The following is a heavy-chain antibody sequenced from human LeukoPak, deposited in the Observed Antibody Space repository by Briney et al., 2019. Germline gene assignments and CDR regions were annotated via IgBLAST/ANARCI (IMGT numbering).Heavy chain of an antibody. J-gene: IGHJ6*03. CDR3: ASGGYSGYMVG. CDR1: GFTSTDFQ. D-gene: IGHD5-18*01. CDR2: ITPRGKTV. Sequence: GGSLRLSCTASGFTSTDFQLTRAPEAPGQGLERVSDITPRGKTVVSSHSMQGRSTIPRDNAKNSLSLHLTRRRADDTAVYSCASGGYSGYMVGWGEGTTVIVSS. V-gene: IGHV3-11*01.